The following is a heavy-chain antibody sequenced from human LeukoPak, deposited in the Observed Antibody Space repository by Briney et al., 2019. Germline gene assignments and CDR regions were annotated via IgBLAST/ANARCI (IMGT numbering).Heavy chain of an antibody. D-gene: IGHD5-24*01. V-gene: IGHV5-51*01. J-gene: IGHJ4*02. Sequence: GESLKISCKGLGYSFSSYWSAWVCQRPGKGLEWMGIIYPGGSETRYDPSFEGQVTISADRSTSTAYLQWSSLRASDTAMYYCARANRDGHNQNFDHWGQGTLVSVSS. CDR3: ARANRDGHNQNFDH. CDR2: IYPGGSET. CDR1: GYSFSSYW.